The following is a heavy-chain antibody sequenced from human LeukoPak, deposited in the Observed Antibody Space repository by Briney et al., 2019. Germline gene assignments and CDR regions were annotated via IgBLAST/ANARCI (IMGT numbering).Heavy chain of an antibody. CDR2: IYDSGST. CDR1: GGSISGYY. CDR3: ERGVPHLDV. Sequence: PSETLSLTCTVSGGSISGYYWRWIRQPPGKGLEWMGFIYDSGSTNYNPSLKSRLTISVDTSKNQFSLKLNSVTAADTAVYYCERGVPHLDVWGQGTTVTVSS. V-gene: IGHV4-59*01. D-gene: IGHD3-10*01. J-gene: IGHJ6*02.